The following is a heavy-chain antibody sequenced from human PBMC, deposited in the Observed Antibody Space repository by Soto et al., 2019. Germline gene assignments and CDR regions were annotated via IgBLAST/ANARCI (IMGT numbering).Heavy chain of an antibody. Sequence: EEQLVESEGGLVQRGGSLRLSCAASGFTFNYYWMHWVRQAPGQGLVWVAHIQNDGSRTTYADSVKGRFTISRDNAKNTLFLQINSLRAEDSAVYYCSRGDKGGFDLWGQGTTFTVSS. CDR1: GFTFNYYW. CDR2: IQNDGSRT. D-gene: IGHD2-21*02. V-gene: IGHV3-74*01. J-gene: IGHJ3*01. CDR3: SRGDKGGFDL.